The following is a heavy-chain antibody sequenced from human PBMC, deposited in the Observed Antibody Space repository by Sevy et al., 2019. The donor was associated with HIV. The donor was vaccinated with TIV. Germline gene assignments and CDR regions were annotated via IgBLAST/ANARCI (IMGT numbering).Heavy chain of an antibody. D-gene: IGHD6-13*01. J-gene: IGHJ4*02. CDR1: GFTFSDYY. CDR3: ARVRSGEAIAAAGPLDY. Sequence: GGSLRLSCAASGFTFSDYYMSWIRQAPGKGLEWVSYISSSGSTIYYADSVKGRFTMSRDNAKNSLYLQMNSLRAEDTAVYYCARVRSGEAIAAAGPLDYWGQGTLVTVSS. V-gene: IGHV3-11*01. CDR2: ISSSGSTI.